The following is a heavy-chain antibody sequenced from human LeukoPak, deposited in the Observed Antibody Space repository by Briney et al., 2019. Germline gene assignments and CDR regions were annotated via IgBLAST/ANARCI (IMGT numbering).Heavy chain of an antibody. CDR2: IYYSGST. CDR1: GGSISSSSYY. CDR3: AGHRPRTYYYDSSGYYGVSDNAFDI. Sequence: SETLSLTCTVSGGSISSSSYYWGWIRQPPGKGLEWIGSIYYSGSTYYNPSLKSRVTISVDTSKNQFSLKLSSVTAADTAVYYCAGHRPRTYYYDSSGYYGVSDNAFDIWGQGTMVTVSS. D-gene: IGHD3-22*01. V-gene: IGHV4-39*01. J-gene: IGHJ3*02.